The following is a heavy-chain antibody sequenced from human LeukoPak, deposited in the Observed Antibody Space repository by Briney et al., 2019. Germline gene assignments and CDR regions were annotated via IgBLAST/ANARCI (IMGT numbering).Heavy chain of an antibody. Sequence: PGGSLRLSCAASGFTFSSYGMHWVRQAPGKGLEWVAFIRYDGSNKYYADSVKGRFTISRDNSKNTVYLQMNSLRAEDTAVYYCAKDGIVATSSFIDYWGQGTLVTVSS. V-gene: IGHV3-30*02. J-gene: IGHJ4*02. D-gene: IGHD5-12*01. CDR2: IRYDGSNK. CDR3: AKDGIVATSSFIDY. CDR1: GFTFSSYG.